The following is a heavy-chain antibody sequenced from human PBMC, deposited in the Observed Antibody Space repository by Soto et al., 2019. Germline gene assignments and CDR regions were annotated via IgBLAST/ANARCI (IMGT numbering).Heavy chain of an antibody. J-gene: IGHJ3*02. D-gene: IGHD2-21*02. V-gene: IGHV4-39*01. CDR1: GGSISSSSYY. CDR3: ARPAYCGGDCYHDAFDI. Sequence: SETLSLTCTVSGGSISSSSYYWGWIRQPPGKGLEWIGSIYYSGSTYYNPSLKSRVTISVDTPKNQFSLKLSSVTAADTAVYYCARPAYCGGDCYHDAFDIWGQGTMVTVSS. CDR2: IYYSGST.